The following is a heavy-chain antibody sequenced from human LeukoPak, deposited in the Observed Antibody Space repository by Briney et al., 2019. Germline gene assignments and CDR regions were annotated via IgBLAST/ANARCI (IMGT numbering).Heavy chain of an antibody. V-gene: IGHV3-48*04. Sequence: SGGSLRLSCAASGFTFSSYSMNWVRQAPRKGLEWVLYISSSSSTIYYADSVKGRFTISRDNAKNSLHLQMNSLRADDTAVYYCASTVDLDNFDGFHIWGQGTMATVSS. D-gene: IGHD4-23*01. CDR2: ISSSSSTI. CDR1: GFTFSSYS. CDR3: ASTVDLDNFDGFHI. J-gene: IGHJ3*02.